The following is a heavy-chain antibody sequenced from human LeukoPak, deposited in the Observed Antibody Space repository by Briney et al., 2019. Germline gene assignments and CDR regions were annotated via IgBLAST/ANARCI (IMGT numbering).Heavy chain of an antibody. CDR3: ARGRVQGDFWSGYYRAYFDY. Sequence: ASVKVSCKASGYTFTSYYMHWVRQAPGQGLEWMGIINPSGGSTSYAQKFQGRVTMPRDTSTSTVYMELSSLRSEDTAVYYCARGRVQGDFWSGYYRAYFDYWGQGTLVTVSS. CDR1: GYTFTSYY. J-gene: IGHJ4*02. D-gene: IGHD3-3*01. V-gene: IGHV1-46*01. CDR2: INPSGGST.